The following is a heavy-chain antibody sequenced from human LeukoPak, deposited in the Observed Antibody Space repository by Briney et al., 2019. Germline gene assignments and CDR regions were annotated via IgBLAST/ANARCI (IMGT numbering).Heavy chain of an antibody. CDR1: GFTFSNAW. J-gene: IGHJ4*02. CDR2: IKSKTDGGTT. D-gene: IGHD3-9*01. V-gene: IGHV3-15*01. CDR3: TTRKYDILTGDVDY. Sequence: GGSLRLSCAASGFTFSNAWMSWVRQAPGKWLEWVGRIKSKTDGGTTDYAAPVKGRFTTSSDDSKNTLYLQMNSLKTEDTAVYYCTTRKYDILTGDVDYWGQGTLVTVSS.